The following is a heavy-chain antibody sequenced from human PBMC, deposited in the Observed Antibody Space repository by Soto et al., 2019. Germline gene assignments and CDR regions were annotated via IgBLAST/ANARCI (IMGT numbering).Heavy chain of an antibody. J-gene: IGHJ5*02. V-gene: IGHV1-18*01. CDR2: ISAYNGNT. CDR3: ARDPLDTIVGVVKIDNWFDP. Sequence: ASVKVSCKASGYTFTSYGISWVRQAPGQGLEWMGWISAYNGNTNYAQKLQGRVTMTTDTSTSTAYMELRSLRSDDTAVYYCARDPLDTIVGVVKIDNWFDPWGQGTLVTVSS. CDR1: GYTFTSYG. D-gene: IGHD3-3*01.